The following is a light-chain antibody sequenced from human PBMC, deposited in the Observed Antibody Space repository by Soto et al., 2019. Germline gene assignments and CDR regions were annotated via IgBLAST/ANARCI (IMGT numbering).Light chain of an antibody. CDR2: DVS. Sequence: EIVLTQSPATLSVSRGERATLTCRASQSVSSNLAWYQQEPGQAPRLLSYDVSTRATGIPARVSGSGSGTEFTFTISSLQSEVFAVYYCHQYNNWPPPTLGGVTKVEIK. V-gene: IGKV3-15*01. CDR1: QSVSSN. J-gene: IGKJ4*01. CDR3: HQYNNWPPPT.